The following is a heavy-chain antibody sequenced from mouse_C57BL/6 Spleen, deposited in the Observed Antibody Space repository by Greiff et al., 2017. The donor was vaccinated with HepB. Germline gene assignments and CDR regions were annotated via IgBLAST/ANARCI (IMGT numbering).Heavy chain of an antibody. Sequence: EVQLQQSGPELVKPGASVKISCKASGYTFTDYYMNWVKQSHGKSLEWIGDINPNNGGTSYNQKFKGKATLTVDKSSSTAYMELRSLTSEDSAVYYCASAMITRAMDYWGQGTSVTVSS. V-gene: IGHV1-26*01. CDR3: ASAMITRAMDY. CDR2: INPNNGGT. D-gene: IGHD2-4*01. CDR1: GYTFTDYY. J-gene: IGHJ4*01.